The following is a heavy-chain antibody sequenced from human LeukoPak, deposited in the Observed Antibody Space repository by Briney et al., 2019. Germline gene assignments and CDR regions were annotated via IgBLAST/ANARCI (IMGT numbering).Heavy chain of an antibody. J-gene: IGHJ4*02. D-gene: IGHD3-10*01. Sequence: SQTLSLTCAISGDSVSSNSAAWTWLRQSPSRGLEWLGRTYYRSKWYSDSAVSVKSRITINPDTSKNQFSLQLNSVTPEDTAVYYCASQYGSRQFDSWGQGTLVTVSS. CDR1: GDSVSSNSAA. CDR3: ASQYGSRQFDS. CDR2: TYYRSKWYS. V-gene: IGHV6-1*01.